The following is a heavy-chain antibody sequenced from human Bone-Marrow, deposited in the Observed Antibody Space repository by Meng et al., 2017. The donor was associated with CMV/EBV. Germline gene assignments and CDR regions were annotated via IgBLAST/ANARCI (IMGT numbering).Heavy chain of an antibody. CDR2: INPSGGRT. Sequence: ASVKVSCKASGYTFTSYFMHWVRQAPGQGLEWMGIINPSGGRTSYAQKFQGRVTMTRDTSTSTVYMELSSLRSEDTAVYYCARDPSEPSNYDFFPRAFDYWGQGTLVTVSS. D-gene: IGHD3-3*01. CDR3: ARDPSEPSNYDFFPRAFDY. CDR1: GYTFTSYF. J-gene: IGHJ4*02. V-gene: IGHV1-46*01.